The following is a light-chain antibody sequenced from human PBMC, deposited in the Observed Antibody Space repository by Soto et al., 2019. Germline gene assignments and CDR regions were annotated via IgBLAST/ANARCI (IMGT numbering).Light chain of an antibody. V-gene: IGKV1-9*01. CDR3: QQVNVYPST. CDR2: DAS. Sequence: DIQKTQSPSSLSASVGDRVTITCRASQGISSYLGWYQQKPGKAPNLLIYDASTLHSGVPSRFSGGGSGTDFTLTISSLQPEDFATYYCQQVNVYPSTFGGGTKVDIK. J-gene: IGKJ4*01. CDR1: QGISSY.